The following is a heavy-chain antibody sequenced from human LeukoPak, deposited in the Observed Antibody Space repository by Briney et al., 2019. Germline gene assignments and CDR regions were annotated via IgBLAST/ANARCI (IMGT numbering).Heavy chain of an antibody. Sequence: HPGGSLRLSCAASGFTFSSYAMSWVRQAPGKGLEWVSAISGSGGSTYYADSVKGRFTISRDNSKNTLYLQMNSLRAEDTAVYYCAKFPTYYYDSSGYYLDYWGQGTLVTVSS. CDR3: AKFPTYYYDSSGYYLDY. D-gene: IGHD3-22*01. J-gene: IGHJ4*02. V-gene: IGHV3-23*01. CDR2: ISGSGGST. CDR1: GFTFSSYA.